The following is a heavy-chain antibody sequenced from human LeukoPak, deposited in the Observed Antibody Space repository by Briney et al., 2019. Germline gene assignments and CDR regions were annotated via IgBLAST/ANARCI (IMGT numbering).Heavy chain of an antibody. CDR3: ANGDGFDY. Sequence: GGSLRLSCATSGFTFSTYWMSWVRQAPGKGLEWVANIKQDGSEKYYVDSVKGRFTISRDNAKNSLSLQMNSLRAEETAVYYCANGDGFDYWGQGTLVTVSS. D-gene: IGHD5-24*01. J-gene: IGHJ4*02. V-gene: IGHV3-7*01. CDR2: IKQDGSEK. CDR1: GFTFSTYW.